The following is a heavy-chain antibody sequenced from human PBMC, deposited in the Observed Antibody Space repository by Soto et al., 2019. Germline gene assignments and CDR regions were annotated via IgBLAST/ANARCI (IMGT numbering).Heavy chain of an antibody. CDR2: IIPIFGTA. Sequence: ASVKVSCKASGGTFSSYAISWVRQAPGQGLEWMGGIIPIFGTANYAQKFQGRVTITADESTSTAYTELSSLRSEDTAVYYCARGLRVWFGELPNYYYYMDVWGKGTTVTVSS. J-gene: IGHJ6*03. D-gene: IGHD3-10*01. V-gene: IGHV1-69*13. CDR3: ARGLRVWFGELPNYYYYMDV. CDR1: GGTFSSYA.